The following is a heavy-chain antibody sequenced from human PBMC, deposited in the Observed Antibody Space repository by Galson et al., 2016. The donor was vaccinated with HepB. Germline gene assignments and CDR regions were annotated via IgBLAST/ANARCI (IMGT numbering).Heavy chain of an antibody. J-gene: IGHJ6*02. CDR2: VHHRGST. CDR3: AGKLGSDFYYGFDV. Sequence: SETLSLTCAVQDGSFSDYYWTWIRQTPEKGLEWIGEVHHRGSTNYNPPPNSRVAISVDTSNNHFSLRLTSVTAADTAISYCAGKLGSDFYYGFDVWGQGTTVTVSS. D-gene: IGHD3-22*01. V-gene: IGHV4-34*01. CDR1: DGSFSDYY.